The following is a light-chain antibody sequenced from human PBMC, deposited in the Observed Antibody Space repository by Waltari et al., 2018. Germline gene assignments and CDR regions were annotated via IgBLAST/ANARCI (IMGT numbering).Light chain of an antibody. J-gene: IGKJ1*01. CDR3: QQSSSALWT. V-gene: IGKV1-39*01. CDR1: QSITNY. Sequence: IQMTQSQSSLSASVGDRVIITCRASQSITNYLNWYQQKPGEAPKVLIYAASTLQTGVPSRFSGSGSGTDFTLTISSLQPEDFATYYCQQSSSALWTFGQGTKVDI. CDR2: AAS.